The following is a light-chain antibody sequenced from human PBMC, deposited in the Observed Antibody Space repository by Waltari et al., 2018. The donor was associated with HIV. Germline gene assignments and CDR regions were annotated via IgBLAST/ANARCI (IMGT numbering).Light chain of an antibody. Sequence: EIVLTQSPATLSLSPGERVTLSCRASQSVSRYLGWVQQKSGQAPRLLIYDVSNRATGIPARFSGSGSGTDFALTISSLEPEDFAVYYCQYRSKWLIFGGGTKVEIK. CDR2: DVS. J-gene: IGKJ4*01. V-gene: IGKV3-11*01. CDR3: QYRSKWLI. CDR1: QSVSRY.